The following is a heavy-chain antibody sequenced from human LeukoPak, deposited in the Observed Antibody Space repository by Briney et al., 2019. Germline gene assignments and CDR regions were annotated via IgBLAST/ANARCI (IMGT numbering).Heavy chain of an antibody. D-gene: IGHD2-2*01. CDR3: ARLLGYCSSTSCYGAFDI. Sequence: ASVKVSCKASGYTFTSYDINWVRQATGQGLEWMGWMNPNSGSTGYAQKFQGRVTMTRNNSISTAYMELSSLRSEDTAVYYCARLLGYCSSTSCYGAFDIWGQGTMVTVSP. V-gene: IGHV1-8*01. CDR1: GYTFTSYD. J-gene: IGHJ3*02. CDR2: MNPNSGST.